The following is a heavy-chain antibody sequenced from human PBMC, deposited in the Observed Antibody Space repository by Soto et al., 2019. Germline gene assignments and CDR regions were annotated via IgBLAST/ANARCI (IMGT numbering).Heavy chain of an antibody. D-gene: IGHD2-15*01. J-gene: IGHJ4*02. CDR3: ARRYGGNFDY. Sequence: QVQLQESGPGLVKPSQTLSLTCTVSGGSISSGGYYWSWIRQHPGKGLEWIGYIYYSGSTNYNPSLTSRVTLSVDTSKNRFSLKLSSVTAADTAVYYCARRYGGNFDYWGQGTLVTVSS. V-gene: IGHV4-31*03. CDR1: GGSISSGGYY. CDR2: IYYSGST.